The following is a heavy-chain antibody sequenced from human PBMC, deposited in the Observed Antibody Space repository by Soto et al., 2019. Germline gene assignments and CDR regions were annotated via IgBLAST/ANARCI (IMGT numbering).Heavy chain of an antibody. J-gene: IGHJ4*02. CDR2: ISSSSSYI. V-gene: IGHV3-21*01. CDR3: ARDNGMAPYYFDY. Sequence: EVQVVESGGGLVKPGGSLRLSCAASGFTFSSYSMNWVRQAPGKGLEWVSSISSSSSYIYYADSVKGRFTISRDNAKNSLYLQMNSLRAEDTAVYYCARDNGMAPYYFDYWGQGTLVTVSS. CDR1: GFTFSSYS.